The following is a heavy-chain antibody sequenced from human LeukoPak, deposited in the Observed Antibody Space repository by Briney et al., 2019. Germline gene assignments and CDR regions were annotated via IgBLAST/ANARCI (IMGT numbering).Heavy chain of an antibody. CDR1: GGSFSGYY. V-gene: IGHV4-34*01. Sequence: NTSETLSLTCAVYGGSFSGYYWSWIPQPPGKGLEWIGEINHSGSTNYNPSLKSRVTISVDTSKNQFSLKLNSVTAADTAVYYCARGNPYKVLLRPQSNWFDPWGQGTLVTVSS. J-gene: IGHJ5*02. D-gene: IGHD2-15*01. CDR3: ARGNPYKVLLRPQSNWFDP. CDR2: INHSGST.